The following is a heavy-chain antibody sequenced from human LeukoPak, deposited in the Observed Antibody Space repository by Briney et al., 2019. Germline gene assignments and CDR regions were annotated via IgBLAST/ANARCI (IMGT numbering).Heavy chain of an antibody. CDR3: ARVPVVVPAAIYYYYYMDV. J-gene: IGHJ6*03. V-gene: IGHV4-34*01. CDR1: GGSFSGYY. D-gene: IGHD2-2*01. CDR2: INHSGST. Sequence: SETLSLTCAVYGGSFSGYYWSWIRQPPGKGLEWIGEINHSGSTNYNPALKSRITISVDTSKNQFSLKLSSVTAADTAVYYCARVPVVVPAAIYYYYYMDVWGKGTTVTVSS.